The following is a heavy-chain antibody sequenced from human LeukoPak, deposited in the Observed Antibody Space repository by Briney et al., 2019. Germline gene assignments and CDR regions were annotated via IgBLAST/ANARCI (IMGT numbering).Heavy chain of an antibody. CDR3: ARESVAGRGGYFDY. V-gene: IGHV1-69*01. CDR1: GGTFSSYA. J-gene: IGHJ4*02. D-gene: IGHD6-19*01. Sequence: GSSVKVSCKASGGTFSSYAISWVRQAPGQGLEWMGGIIPIFGTANYAQKFQGRVTITADGSTSTAYMELSSLRSEDTAVYYCARESVAGRGGYFDYWGQGTLVTVSS. CDR2: IIPIFGTA.